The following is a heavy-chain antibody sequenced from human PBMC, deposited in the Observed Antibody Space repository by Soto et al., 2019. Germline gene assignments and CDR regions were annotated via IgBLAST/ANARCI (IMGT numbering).Heavy chain of an antibody. CDR1: GYTFTSYV. CDR3: ARDGAVWGSFRYFDF. CDR2: ISPYNGNT. Sequence: QVQLVQSGVEVQKPGASVKVSCKASGYTFTSYVINWLRQAPGQGLEWMGWISPYNGNTNYGQKLQGRVSMTTDTSTSIAYMELRSLRSDDTAVYYCARDGAVWGSFRYFDFWCQGTLVTVSS. V-gene: IGHV1-18*04. J-gene: IGHJ5*01. D-gene: IGHD3-16*02.